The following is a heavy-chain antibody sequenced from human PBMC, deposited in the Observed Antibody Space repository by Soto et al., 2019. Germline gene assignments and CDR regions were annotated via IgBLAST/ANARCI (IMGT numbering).Heavy chain of an antibody. J-gene: IGHJ4*02. CDR3: VRGGGIAVAGTHLDY. Sequence: EVQLLESGGGLVQPGGSLRLSCAASGFTFSSYAMSWVRQAPGKGLEWVSGIGGSGAGTNYADSVKGRFTISRDNSKNTLYLQMSSLRAEDTAVYYCVRGGGIAVAGTHLDYWGQGTLVTVSS. CDR2: IGGSGAGT. V-gene: IGHV3-23*01. CDR1: GFTFSSYA. D-gene: IGHD6-19*01.